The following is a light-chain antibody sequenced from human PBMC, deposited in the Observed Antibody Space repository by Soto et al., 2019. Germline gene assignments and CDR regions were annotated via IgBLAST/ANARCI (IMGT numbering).Light chain of an antibody. CDR1: QSVSSSY. CDR3: QQYGSSPLT. Sequence: ESGLTQSPGTLSLSPGERATLSCRASQSVSSSYLAWYQQKPGQAPRLLIYGASSRATGIPDRFSVSGSGTDFTLTISRLQPEDFAVYYCQQYGSSPLTFGGGTKVEIK. J-gene: IGKJ4*01. V-gene: IGKV3-20*01. CDR2: GAS.